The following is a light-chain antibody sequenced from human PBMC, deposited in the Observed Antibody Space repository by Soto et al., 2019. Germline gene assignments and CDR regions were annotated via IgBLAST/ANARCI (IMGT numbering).Light chain of an antibody. Sequence: QSALTQPPSASGSLGPSVTISCTGTSSDVGGYIYVSWHQQHPGKAPKVMIYEVTKRPPGVPDRFSGSKSGNTASLTVSGLQAEDEADYYCSSFAGGGNPVLLGGGTKLTVL. CDR2: EVT. J-gene: IGLJ2*01. CDR1: SSDVGGYIY. CDR3: SSFAGGGNPVL. V-gene: IGLV2-8*01.